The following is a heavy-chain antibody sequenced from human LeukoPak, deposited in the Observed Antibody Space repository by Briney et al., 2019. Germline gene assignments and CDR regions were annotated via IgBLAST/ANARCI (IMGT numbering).Heavy chain of an antibody. J-gene: IGHJ6*02. CDR2: ISGSGGST. CDR3: ATEGAIYDFWSGYWPSYYYYYGMDV. V-gene: IGHV3-23*01. CDR1: GFTFSSYA. D-gene: IGHD3-3*01. Sequence: PGGSLRLSCAASGFTFSSYAMSWVRQAPGKGLEWVSAISGSGGSTYYADSVKGRFTISRDNSKNTLYLQMNSLRAEDTAVYYCATEGAIYDFWSGYWPSYYYYYGMDVWGQGTTVTVSS.